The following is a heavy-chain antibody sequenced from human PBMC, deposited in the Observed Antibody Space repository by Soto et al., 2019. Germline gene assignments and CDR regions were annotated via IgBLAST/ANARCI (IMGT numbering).Heavy chain of an antibody. D-gene: IGHD3-9*01. CDR3: ARDTRRLYYDILTGWPGDYYGMDV. J-gene: IGHJ6*02. CDR2: IYTSGST. V-gene: IGHV4-4*07. Sequence: PSETLSLTCTVSGGSISSYYWGWIRQPAGKGLEWIGRIYTSGSTNYNPSLKSRVTMSVDTSKNQFSLKLSSVTAADTAVYYCARDTRRLYYDILTGWPGDYYGMDVWGQGTTVTVSS. CDR1: GGSISSYY.